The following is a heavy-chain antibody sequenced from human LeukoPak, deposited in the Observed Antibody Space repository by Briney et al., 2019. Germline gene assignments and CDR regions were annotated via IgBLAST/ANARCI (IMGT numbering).Heavy chain of an antibody. V-gene: IGHV3-23*01. CDR1: GFTFSSYG. CDR2: ISGSGGST. Sequence: GGSLRLSCAASGFTFSSYGMSWVRQAPGKGLEWVSAISGSGGSTYYADSVKGRFTISRDNSKNTLYLQMNSLRADDTAVYYCAKQHVEGSSSWYFGRTKGWLDPWGQGTLVTVSS. D-gene: IGHD6-13*01. J-gene: IGHJ5*02. CDR3: AKQHVEGSSSWYFGRTKGWLDP.